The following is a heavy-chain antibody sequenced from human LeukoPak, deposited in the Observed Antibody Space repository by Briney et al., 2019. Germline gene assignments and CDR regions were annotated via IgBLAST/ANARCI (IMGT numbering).Heavy chain of an antibody. CDR2: LYYSGTT. V-gene: IGHV4-59*08. Sequence: SESLSLTCTVSGGSISGYYWNWIRQPPGKRLEWIGHLYYSGTTEYNPSLKSRVTISVDTSKNQFSLNLSSVTAADTAVYYCAGGYYRPYCDSWGQGTLVTVSS. CDR3: AGGYYRPYCDS. CDR1: GGSISGYY. J-gene: IGHJ4*02. D-gene: IGHD3-10*01.